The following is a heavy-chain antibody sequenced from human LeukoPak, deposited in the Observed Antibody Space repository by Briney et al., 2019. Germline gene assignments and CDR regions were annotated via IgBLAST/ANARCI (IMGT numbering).Heavy chain of an antibody. CDR2: IYHSGST. V-gene: IGHV4-39*07. J-gene: IGHJ5*02. CDR3: ARVNSMSAPFYDFWSGYGSKTGWFDP. Sequence: SETLSLTCTVSGDSISTSNSYWGWICQPPGKGLEWIGGIYHSGSTNYNPSLKSRVTISVDKSKNQLSLKLSSVTAADTAVYYCARVNSMSAPFYDFWSGYGSKTGWFDPWGQGTLVTVSS. CDR1: GDSISTSNSY. D-gene: IGHD3-3*01.